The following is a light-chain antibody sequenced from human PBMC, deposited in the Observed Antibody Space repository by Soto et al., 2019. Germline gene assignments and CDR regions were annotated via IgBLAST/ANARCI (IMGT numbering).Light chain of an antibody. CDR2: GAS. CDR1: QSVSSN. V-gene: IGKV3-15*01. J-gene: IGKJ2*01. Sequence: EIVMTQSPATLSVSPRERATLSCRASQSVSSNLAWYQQKPGQAPRLLIYGASTSATGIPARFSGSGSGTEFTLTISSLQSEDFAVYYCQQYNNWPPTYPFGQGTKLEIK. CDR3: QQYNNWPPTYP.